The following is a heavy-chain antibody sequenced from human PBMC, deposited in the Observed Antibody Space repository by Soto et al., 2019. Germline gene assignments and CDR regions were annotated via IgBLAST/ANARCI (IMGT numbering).Heavy chain of an antibody. D-gene: IGHD3-10*01. Sequence: EVQLVESGGGLVQPGRSLRLSCAASGFTFDDYAMHWVRQAPGKGLEWVSGISWNSDNISYADSVKGRFANSRDNAMNSLYLPMYCLRAEESALYYCAKEKSSIWCGELLHSYFDDWCQVTLVTVAS. CDR1: GFTFDDYA. V-gene: IGHV3-9*01. CDR3: AKEKSSIWCGELLHSYFDD. J-gene: IGHJ4*02. CDR2: ISWNSDNI.